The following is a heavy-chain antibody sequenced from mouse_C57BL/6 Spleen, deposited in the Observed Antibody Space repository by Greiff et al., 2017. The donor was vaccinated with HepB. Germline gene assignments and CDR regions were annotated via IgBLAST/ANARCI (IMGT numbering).Heavy chain of an antibody. CDR2: IYPRDGST. V-gene: IGHV1-85*01. CDR3: ARGGFYYYGSSDWYFDV. D-gene: IGHD1-1*01. CDR1: GYTFTSYD. Sequence: LVESGPELVKPGASVKLSCKASGYTFTSYDINWVKQRPGQGLEWIGWIYPRDGSTKYNEKFKGKATLTVDTSSSTAYMELHSLTSEDSAVYFCARGGFYYYGSSDWYFDVWGTGTTVTVSS. J-gene: IGHJ1*03.